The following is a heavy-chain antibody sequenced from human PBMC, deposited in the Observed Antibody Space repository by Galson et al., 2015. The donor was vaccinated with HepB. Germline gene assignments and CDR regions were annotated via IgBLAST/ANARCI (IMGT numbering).Heavy chain of an antibody. J-gene: IGHJ4*02. Sequence: SVTVSCKASGYTFTSYDINWVRQATGQGLEWMGWMNPNSGNTGYAQKFQGRVTMTRNTSISTAYMELSSLRSEDTAVYYCARGNSGWASFDYWGQGTLVTVSS. CDR1: GYTFTSYD. D-gene: IGHD6-19*01. CDR3: ARGNSGWASFDY. CDR2: MNPNSGNT. V-gene: IGHV1-8*01.